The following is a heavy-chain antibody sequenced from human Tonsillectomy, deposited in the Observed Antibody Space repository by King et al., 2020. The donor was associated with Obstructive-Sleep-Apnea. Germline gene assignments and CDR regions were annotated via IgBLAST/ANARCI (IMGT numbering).Heavy chain of an antibody. CDR3: AIDHSDTYDSSGRNAFDI. V-gene: IGHV4-59*01. Sequence: QLQESGPGLVKPSETLSLTCTVSGGSISSYYWSWIRQPPGKGLGWIGYIYYSGSTNYTPSLKSRVTISVDTSKNQFSLKLSSVTAADTAVYYCAIDHSDTYDSSGRNAFDIWGQGTMVTVS. CDR2: IYYSGST. J-gene: IGHJ3*02. D-gene: IGHD3-22*01. CDR1: GGSISSYY.